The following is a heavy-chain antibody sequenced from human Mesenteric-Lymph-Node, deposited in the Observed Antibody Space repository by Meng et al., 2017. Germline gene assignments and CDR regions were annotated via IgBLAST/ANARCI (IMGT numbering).Heavy chain of an antibody. Sequence: ESLKISCTVSGGSISSSSYYWGWIRQPPGKGLEWIGSIYYSGSTYYNPSLKSRVTISVDTSKNQFSLKLSSVTAADTAVYYCARGIGYCSSTSCYFNYYYYGMDVWGQGTTVTVSS. CDR2: IYYSGST. J-gene: IGHJ6*02. V-gene: IGHV4-39*07. D-gene: IGHD2-2*01. CDR3: ARGIGYCSSTSCYFNYYYYGMDV. CDR1: GGSISSSSYY.